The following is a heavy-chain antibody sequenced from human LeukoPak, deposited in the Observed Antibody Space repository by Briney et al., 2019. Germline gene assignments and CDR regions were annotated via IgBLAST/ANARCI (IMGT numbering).Heavy chain of an antibody. CDR2: ISGSGGST. V-gene: IGHV3-23*01. CDR1: GFTFSSYA. Sequence: PGGSLRLSCSASGFTFSSYAMSWVRQAPGKGLEWVSGISGSGGSTYYADSVKGRFTISRDNSKNTLYLQMNSLRAEDTAVYYCAKSYSNYHYYYYYMDVWGKGTTVTVSS. CDR3: AKSYSNYHYYYYYMDV. J-gene: IGHJ6*03. D-gene: IGHD4-11*01.